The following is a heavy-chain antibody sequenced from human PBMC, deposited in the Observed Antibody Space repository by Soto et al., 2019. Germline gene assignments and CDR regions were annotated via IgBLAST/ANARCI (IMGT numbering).Heavy chain of an antibody. J-gene: IGHJ6*02. Sequence: QGQLVQSGGEVKKSGASVKVSCKASGYTFSRYGISWVRQAPGQGLERMGWISGYNGDTNYAQKFQGRVTMTMDTSTTTAYMELRSLTSDDTAVYYCAKNGQPPYYYYGLDVWGQGTTVTVSS. V-gene: IGHV1-18*01. CDR2: ISGYNGDT. CDR3: AKNGQPPYYYYGLDV. D-gene: IGHD2-8*01. CDR1: GYTFSRYG.